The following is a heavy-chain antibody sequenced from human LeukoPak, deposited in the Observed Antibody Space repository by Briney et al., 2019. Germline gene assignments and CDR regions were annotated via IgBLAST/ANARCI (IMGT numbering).Heavy chain of an antibody. D-gene: IGHD2-2*01. J-gene: IGHJ4*02. CDR1: GYTFTGYY. V-gene: IGHV1-2*02. CDR2: INPNSGGT. CDR3: ARGGVCSSTSCYNFDY. Sequence: ASVKVSCKASGYTFTGYYMHWVRQAPGQGLEWMGWINPNSGGTNYAQKFQGRVTMTRDTSISTVYMELSRLRSDDTAVYYCARGGVCSSTSCYNFDYWGQGTLVTVSS.